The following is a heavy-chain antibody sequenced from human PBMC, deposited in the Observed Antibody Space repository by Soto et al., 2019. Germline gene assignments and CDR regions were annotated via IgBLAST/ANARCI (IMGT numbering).Heavy chain of an antibody. Sequence: PSQTLSLTCAISGDSVSSNSAAWNWIRQSPSRGLEWLGRTYYRSKWYNDYAVSVKSRITINPDTSKNQFSLQLNSVTPEDTAVYYCARAIVVVPAAIKNAFDIWGQGTMVTVSS. CDR1: GDSVSSNSAA. J-gene: IGHJ3*02. V-gene: IGHV6-1*01. CDR2: TYYRSKWYN. D-gene: IGHD2-2*01. CDR3: ARAIVVVPAAIKNAFDI.